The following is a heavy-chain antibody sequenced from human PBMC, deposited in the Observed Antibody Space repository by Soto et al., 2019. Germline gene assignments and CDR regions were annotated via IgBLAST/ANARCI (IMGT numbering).Heavy chain of an antibody. CDR3: TTDPATFGRSDLDY. J-gene: IGHJ4*02. CDR1: GVTFSRVY. D-gene: IGHD6-25*01. V-gene: IGHV3-74*01. CDR2: INFDGADT. Sequence: GGSLRLSCVASGVTFSRVYMHWVRQVPGKGLVWVARINFDGADTNYADSVRGRFTISRDNAQSTLFLQMNSLRVDDTGLYYCTTDPATFGRSDLDYWGLGTLVTVSS.